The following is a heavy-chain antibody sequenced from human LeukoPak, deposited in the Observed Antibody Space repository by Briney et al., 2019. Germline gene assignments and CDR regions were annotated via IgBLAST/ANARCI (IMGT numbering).Heavy chain of an antibody. J-gene: IGHJ4*02. CDR1: GYSISSGYY. Sequence: SETLSLTCTVSGYSISSGYYWGWIRQPPGKGLEWIGSIYHSGSTYYNPSLKSRVTISVDTSKNQFSLKLSSVTAADTAVYYCARDRRVGGYSYGYYFDYWGQGTLVTVSS. CDR3: ARDRRVGGYSYGYYFDY. CDR2: IYHSGST. V-gene: IGHV4-38-2*02. D-gene: IGHD5-18*01.